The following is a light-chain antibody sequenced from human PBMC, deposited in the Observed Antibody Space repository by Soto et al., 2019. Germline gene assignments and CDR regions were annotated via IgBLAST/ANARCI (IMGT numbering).Light chain of an antibody. J-gene: IGKJ1*01. CDR1: QGISSW. CDR2: AAS. V-gene: IGKV1-12*01. Sequence: DIQMTQSPSSVSASVGDRVTITCRASQGISSWLAWYQQKPGKAPKLLIYAASSLQSGVPSRFSGSGYGTEFTLTINSLLPEDFATYFCLQDYSWPWTFGQGTKV. CDR3: LQDYSWPWT.